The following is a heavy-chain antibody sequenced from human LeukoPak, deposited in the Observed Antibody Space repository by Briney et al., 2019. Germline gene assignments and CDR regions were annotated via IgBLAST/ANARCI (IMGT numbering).Heavy chain of an antibody. CDR2: ISPGSSYK. J-gene: IGHJ4*02. Sequence: RGSLRLSCTPSTFTLSDDYMGWIRQAPGKGPECVSSISPGSSYKFCADSVEGRFTISRDDAKNSVYLQMNNLRVDDTAVYYCATGRLGIFEFWGQGSLVTVSS. CDR3: ATGRLGIFEF. D-gene: IGHD3-3*01. V-gene: IGHV3-11*05. CDR1: TFTLSDDY.